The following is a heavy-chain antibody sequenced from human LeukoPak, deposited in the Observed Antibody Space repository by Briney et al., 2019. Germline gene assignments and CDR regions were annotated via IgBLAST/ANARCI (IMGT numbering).Heavy chain of an antibody. Sequence: SETLSLTCTVSGGSISSSSYYWGWIRQPPGKGLEWIGSIYYSGSTYYNPSLKSRVTISVDTSKNQFSLKLSSVTAADTAVYYCARGRDQLPHDAFDIWGQGTMVTVSS. D-gene: IGHD2-2*01. CDR3: ARGRDQLPHDAFDI. CDR2: IYYSGST. V-gene: IGHV4-39*07. J-gene: IGHJ3*02. CDR1: GGSISSSSYY.